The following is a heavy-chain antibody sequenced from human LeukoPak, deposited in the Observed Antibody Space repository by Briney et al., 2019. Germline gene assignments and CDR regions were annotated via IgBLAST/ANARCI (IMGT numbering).Heavy chain of an antibody. D-gene: IGHD3-10*01. Sequence: GGSLRLSCAASGFTFSSYGMHWVRQAPGKGLEWVAFIRYDGSNKYYADSVKGRFTISRDNSKNTLYLQMKSLRAEDTAVYYCARGRGEGRGISMVRGVRAPSYNWFGPWGHGTLVTVSS. V-gene: IGHV3-30*02. J-gene: IGHJ5*02. CDR3: ARGRGEGRGISMVRGVRAPSYNWFGP. CDR2: IRYDGSNK. CDR1: GFTFSSYG.